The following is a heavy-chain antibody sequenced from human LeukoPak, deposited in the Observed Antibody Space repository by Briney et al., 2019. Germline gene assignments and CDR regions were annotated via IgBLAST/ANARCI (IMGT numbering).Heavy chain of an antibody. D-gene: IGHD5-24*01. J-gene: IGHJ4*02. CDR1: GGTFSSYI. Sequence: SVKVSCKASGGTFSSYIISWVRQAPGQGLEWMGRIIPILGIANYAQKFQGRVTITADKSTSTAYMELSSLRSEDTAVYYCAREQPREEMATLDNDYWGQGTLVTVSS. V-gene: IGHV1-69*04. CDR2: IIPILGIA. CDR3: AREQPREEMATLDNDY.